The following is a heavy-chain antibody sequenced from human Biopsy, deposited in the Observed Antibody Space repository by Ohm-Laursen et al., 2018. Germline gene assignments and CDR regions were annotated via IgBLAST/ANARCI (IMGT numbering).Heavy chain of an antibody. J-gene: IGHJ6*02. Sequence: TQTLTLTCTLSGFSLNTRGMSVTWIRQPPGKALEWLARFYLDDAKFYNGALKTRLTISKDTSENHVVLTLSDVDPVDTATYYCARIPILVVPAAIVYRHRRHLQGLDVWGQGITVIVSS. V-gene: IGHV2-70*16. CDR1: GFSLNTRGMS. CDR3: ARIPILVVPAAIVYRHRRHLQGLDV. CDR2: FYLDDAK. D-gene: IGHD2-2*02.